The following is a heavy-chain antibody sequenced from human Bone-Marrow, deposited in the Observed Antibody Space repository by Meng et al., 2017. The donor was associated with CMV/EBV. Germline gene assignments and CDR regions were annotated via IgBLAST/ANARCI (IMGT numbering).Heavy chain of an antibody. V-gene: IGHV4-61*01. J-gene: IGHJ4*02. CDR3: ARMDFWSGYYGDY. CDR1: GGSVSSGSYY. CDR2: IYYSGST. Sequence: SETLSLTCTVSGGSVSSGSYYWSWIRQPPGKGLEWIGYIYYSGSTNYNPSLKSRVTISVDTSKNQFSLKLSSVTAADTAVYYCARMDFWSGYYGDYWGQGTLVTVSS. D-gene: IGHD3-3*01.